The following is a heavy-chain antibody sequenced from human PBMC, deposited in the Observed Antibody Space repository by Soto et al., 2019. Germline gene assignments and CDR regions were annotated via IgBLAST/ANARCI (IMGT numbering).Heavy chain of an antibody. CDR3: AKEVGVRGTSTNYFDY. D-gene: IGHD3-10*01. Sequence: VQLVESGGGVVQPGRSLRLSCAASGFTFSSYGMHWVRQAPGKGLEWVAVISYDGSNKYYADSVKGRFTISRDNSKNTLYLQMNSLRAEDTAVYYCAKEVGVRGTSTNYFDYWGQGTLVTVSS. J-gene: IGHJ4*02. CDR1: GFTFSSYG. CDR2: ISYDGSNK. V-gene: IGHV3-30*18.